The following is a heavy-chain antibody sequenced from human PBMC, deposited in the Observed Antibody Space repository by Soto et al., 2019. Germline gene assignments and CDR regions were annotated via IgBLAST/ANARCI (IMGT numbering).Heavy chain of an antibody. V-gene: IGHV1-18*01. J-gene: IGHJ5*02. CDR2: ISAYNGNT. Sequence: GASVKVSCKASGYTFTSYGISWVRQAPGQGLEWMGWISAYNGNTNYAQKLQGRVTMTTDTSTSTAYMELRSLRSDDTAVYYCARGAGITGTQPGWFDPWGQGTLVTVSS. D-gene: IGHD1-20*01. CDR1: GYTFTSYG. CDR3: ARGAGITGTQPGWFDP.